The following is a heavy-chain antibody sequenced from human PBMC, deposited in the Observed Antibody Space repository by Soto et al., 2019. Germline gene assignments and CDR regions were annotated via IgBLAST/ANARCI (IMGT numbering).Heavy chain of an antibody. CDR3: ARTITMVRGVIDY. J-gene: IGHJ4*02. CDR1: GFTFSSYA. CDR2: ISYDGSNK. D-gene: IGHD3-10*01. Sequence: GESLKISCAASGFTFSSYAMHWVRQAPGKGLEWVAVISYDGSNKYYADSVKGRFTISRDNSKNTLYLQMNSLRAEDTAVYYCARTITMVRGVIDYWGQGTLVTVSS. V-gene: IGHV3-30*04.